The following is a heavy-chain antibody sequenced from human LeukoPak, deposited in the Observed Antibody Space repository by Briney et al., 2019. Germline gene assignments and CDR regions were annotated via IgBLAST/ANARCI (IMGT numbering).Heavy chain of an antibody. D-gene: IGHD2-8*01. CDR3: ARDCEMVYVPPQWYYYYYMDV. Sequence: GGSLRLSCAASGFTFSSYSMNWVRQAPGTGLVWVSSISSSSSYIYYADSVKGRFTISRDNATNSLYLQMNSLRAEDTAVYYCARDCEMVYVPPQWYYYYYMDVWGKGTTVTVSS. J-gene: IGHJ6*03. V-gene: IGHV3-21*01. CDR2: ISSSSSYI. CDR1: GFTFSSYS.